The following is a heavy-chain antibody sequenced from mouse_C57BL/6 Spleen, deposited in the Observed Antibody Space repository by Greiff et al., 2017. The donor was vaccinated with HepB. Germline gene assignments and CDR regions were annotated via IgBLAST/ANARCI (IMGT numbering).Heavy chain of an antibody. CDR1: GYTFTSYW. Sequence: QVQLQQPGAELVMPGASVKLSCKASGYTFTSYWMHWVKQRPGQGLEWIGEIDPSDSYTNYNQKFKGKSTLTVDKSSSTAYMQLSSLTSEDSAVYDCARYINGGYYFDYWGQGTTLTVSS. D-gene: IGHD1-1*01. CDR2: IDPSDSYT. V-gene: IGHV1-69*01. CDR3: ARYINGGYYFDY. J-gene: IGHJ2*01.